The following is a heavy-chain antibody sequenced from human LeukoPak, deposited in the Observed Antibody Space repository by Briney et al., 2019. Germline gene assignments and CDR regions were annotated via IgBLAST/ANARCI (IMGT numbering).Heavy chain of an antibody. D-gene: IGHD6-19*01. V-gene: IGHV3-7*03. Sequence: GGSLRLSCAASGFTFGGYWMSWVRQAPGKGLEGVANIKKDGSEKYYVDSVKGRFTISRDNAKNSLYLQMNSLRAEDMALYYCAKDIFPREIAVAGTYFDYWGQGTLVTVSS. CDR2: IKKDGSEK. CDR3: AKDIFPREIAVAGTYFDY. J-gene: IGHJ4*02. CDR1: GFTFGGYW.